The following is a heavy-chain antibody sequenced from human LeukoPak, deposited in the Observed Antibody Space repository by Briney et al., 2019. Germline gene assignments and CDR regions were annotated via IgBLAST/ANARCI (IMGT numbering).Heavy chain of an antibody. D-gene: IGHD2-15*01. J-gene: IGHJ4*02. V-gene: IGHV1-2*02. Sequence: ASVKVSCKASGYTFTGYYMHWVRQAPGQGLEWMGWINPNSGGTNYAQKFQGRVSMTRDTSTNTFYMELSSLRSEDTAVYYCARVYVAALGQYYFDYWGQGTLVTVSS. CDR1: GYTFTGYY. CDR2: INPNSGGT. CDR3: ARVYVAALGQYYFDY.